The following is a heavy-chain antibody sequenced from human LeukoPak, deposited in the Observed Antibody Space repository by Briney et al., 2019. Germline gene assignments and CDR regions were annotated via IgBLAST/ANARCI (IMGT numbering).Heavy chain of an antibody. V-gene: IGHV1-69*13. CDR1: GGTSSSYA. CDR3: ARGSWAAGDAFDI. CDR2: IIPIFGTA. Sequence: SVKVSCKASGGTSSSYAISWVRQAPGQGLEWMGGIIPIFGTANYAQKFQGRVTITADESTSTAYMELSSLRSEDTAVYYCARGSWAAGDAFDIWGQGTMVTVSS. D-gene: IGHD6-25*01. J-gene: IGHJ3*02.